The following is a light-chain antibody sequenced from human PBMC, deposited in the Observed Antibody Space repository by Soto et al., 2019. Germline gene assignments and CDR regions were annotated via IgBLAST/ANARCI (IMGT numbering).Light chain of an antibody. CDR3: QQLYSFPPWT. CDR1: QTISSW. CDR2: KAS. Sequence: DIQMTQSPSTLSGSVGDRVTITCRASQTISSWLAWYQQKPGKAPKLLIYKASTLKSGVPSRFSGSGSGTEFTLTISSLQPEDFATYYCQQLYSFPPWTFGQGTKVDIK. J-gene: IGKJ1*01. V-gene: IGKV1-5*03.